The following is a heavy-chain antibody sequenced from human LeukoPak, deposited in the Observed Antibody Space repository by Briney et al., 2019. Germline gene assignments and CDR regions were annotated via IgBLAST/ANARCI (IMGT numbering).Heavy chain of an antibody. J-gene: IGHJ6*02. CDR3: ARNRGLGFYYYGLDV. D-gene: IGHD5-12*01. CDR1: GGSISSYY. V-gene: IGHV4-59*01. Sequence: SETLSLTCTVSGGSISSYYWSWIRQPPGKGLEWIGYIFYSGSTNYNPSLKSRLTISVDTSKNQFSLKLSSVTAADTAVYYCARNRGLGFYYYGLDVWGQGTTVTVSS. CDR2: IFYSGST.